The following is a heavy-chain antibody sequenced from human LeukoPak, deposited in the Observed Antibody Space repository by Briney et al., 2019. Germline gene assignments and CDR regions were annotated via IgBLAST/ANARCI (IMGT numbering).Heavy chain of an antibody. CDR1: GYTLTELS. CDR3: ATGDFWSGYFDY. Sequence: ASVKVSCTVSGYTLTELSMHWVRQAPGKGLEWMGGFDPEDGETIYAQKFQGRVTMTEDTSTDTAYMELSSLRSEDTAVYYCATGDFWSGYFDYWGQGTPVTVSS. J-gene: IGHJ4*02. D-gene: IGHD3-3*01. CDR2: FDPEDGET. V-gene: IGHV1-24*01.